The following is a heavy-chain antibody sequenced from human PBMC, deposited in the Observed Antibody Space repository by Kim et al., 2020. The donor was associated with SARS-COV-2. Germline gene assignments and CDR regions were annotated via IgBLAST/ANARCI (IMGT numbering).Heavy chain of an antibody. Sequence: YNPSLKSRVTISIDTSKNQFSLKLSSVTAADTAVYYCARFWYSGSYFDYWGQGTLVTVSS. CDR3: ARFWYSGSYFDY. V-gene: IGHV4-59*01. D-gene: IGHD1-26*01. J-gene: IGHJ4*02.